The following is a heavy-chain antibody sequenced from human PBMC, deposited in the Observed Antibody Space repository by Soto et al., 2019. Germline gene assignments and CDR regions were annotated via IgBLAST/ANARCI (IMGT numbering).Heavy chain of an antibody. CDR2: IYSGGST. CDR3: AREDSSGSYYFDY. J-gene: IGHJ4*02. Sequence: GGSLRLSCAASGFTVSSNYMSWVRQAPGKGLEWVSVIYSGGSTYYADSVKGRFTISRDNSKNTLYLQMNSLRAEDTAVYYCAREDSSGSYYFDYWGQGXLVTVSS. V-gene: IGHV3-53*01. CDR1: GFTVSSNY. D-gene: IGHD1-26*01.